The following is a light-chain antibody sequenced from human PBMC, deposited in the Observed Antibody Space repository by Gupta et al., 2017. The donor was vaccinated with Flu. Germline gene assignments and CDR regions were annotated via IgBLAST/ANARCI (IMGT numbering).Light chain of an antibody. CDR3: QQRVHWPQT. Sequence: PATLSLSAGEEATLSCRASQNVSTYLAWYQQKPGQAPRLLIYDASNRATDIPARFSGSGSGTEFTLTISSREPEDFAVYHCQQRVHWPQTFGGGTKVEIK. J-gene: IGKJ4*01. CDR2: DAS. V-gene: IGKV3-11*01. CDR1: QNVSTY.